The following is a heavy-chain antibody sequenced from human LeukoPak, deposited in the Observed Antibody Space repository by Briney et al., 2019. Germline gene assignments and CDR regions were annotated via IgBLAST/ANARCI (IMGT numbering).Heavy chain of an antibody. CDR2: IYYSGST. Sequence: SETLSLTCTVSGGSISSGDYYWSWIRQPPGKGLEWIGYIYYSGSTYYNPSLKSRVTISVDTSKNQFSLKLSSVTAADTAVYYCARDQADYGSGINYYYYGTDVWGQGTTVTVSS. CDR3: ARDQADYGSGINYYYYGTDV. V-gene: IGHV4-30-4*01. CDR1: GGSISSGDYY. J-gene: IGHJ6*02. D-gene: IGHD3-10*01.